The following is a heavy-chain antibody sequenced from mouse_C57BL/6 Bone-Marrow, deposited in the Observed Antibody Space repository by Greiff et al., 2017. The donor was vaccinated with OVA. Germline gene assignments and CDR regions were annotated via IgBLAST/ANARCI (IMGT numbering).Heavy chain of an antibody. D-gene: IGHD1-1*01. CDR2: IYPRSGNT. CDR3: ASPYYYGSSGY. CDR1: GYTFTSYG. Sequence: VQLVESGAELARPGASVKLSCKASGYTFTSYGISWVKQRTGQGIEWIGEIYPRSGNTYYNEKFKGKATLTADKSSSTAYMELRSLTSEDSAVYFCASPYYYGSSGYWGQGTTLTVSS. J-gene: IGHJ2*01. V-gene: IGHV1-81*01.